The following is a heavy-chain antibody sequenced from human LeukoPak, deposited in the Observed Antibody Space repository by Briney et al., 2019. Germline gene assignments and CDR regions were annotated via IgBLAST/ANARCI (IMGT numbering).Heavy chain of an antibody. CDR1: GFPLSTSGEG. CDR2: LYWDDDE. J-gene: IGHJ3*02. Sequence: SGPTLVKPTQTLTLTCTFSGFPLSTSGEGVGWIRQPPGKALEWLALLYWDDDERYSPSLKSRLTITKDTSKNQVVLTMTNMDPVDTATYYCARQYYDILTGYYHDAFDIWGQGTMVTVSS. CDR3: ARQYYDILTGYYHDAFDI. V-gene: IGHV2-5*02. D-gene: IGHD3-9*01.